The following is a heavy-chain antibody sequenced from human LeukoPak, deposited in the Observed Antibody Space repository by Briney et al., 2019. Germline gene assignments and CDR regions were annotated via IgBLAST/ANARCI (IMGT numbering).Heavy chain of an antibody. CDR3: ARTIPYGSGRQHPGKYYFDY. V-gene: IGHV3-53*01. CDR2: IYSGGNT. Sequence: GGSLRLSCAASGFTFSSNYMSWVRQAPGKGLEWVSVIYSGGNTYYADSVKGRFTISRDNSKNTVYFQLDSLRAEDTAVYYCARTIPYGSGRQHPGKYYFDYWGQGTLVTVSS. CDR1: GFTFSSNY. D-gene: IGHD3-10*01. J-gene: IGHJ4*02.